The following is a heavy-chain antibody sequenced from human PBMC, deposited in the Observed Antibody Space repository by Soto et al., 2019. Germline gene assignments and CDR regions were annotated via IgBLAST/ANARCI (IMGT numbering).Heavy chain of an antibody. V-gene: IGHV1-2*02. CDR2: INPNSGGT. CDR1: GYTFSGYY. Sequence: QEQLVQSGAEVKKPGASVKVSCKASGYTFSGYYIHWLRQAPGQGLEWMGWINPNSGGTNYAQKFQGRVTVTRDTPTSTAYMELSRLTSDDTAVYYCARSLTEGYGTITGCYTRPLYGMDVWGQGTTVTVSS. J-gene: IGHJ6*02. D-gene: IGHD2-2*02. CDR3: ARSLTEGYGTITGCYTRPLYGMDV.